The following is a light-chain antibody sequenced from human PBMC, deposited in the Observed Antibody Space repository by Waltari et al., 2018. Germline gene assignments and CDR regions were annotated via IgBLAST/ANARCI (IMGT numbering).Light chain of an antibody. CDR3: SSYTSSSTLWV. CDR2: DVI. Sequence: QSALTQPASVSGSPGQSITISCPGTSSDVGGSNYVSWYQQHPGKAPKLMIYDVINRPSGVSNRFSGSKSGNTASLTISGLQAEDEADYYCSSYTSSSTLWVFGGGTKLTVL. J-gene: IGLJ3*02. CDR1: SSDVGGSNY. V-gene: IGLV2-14*03.